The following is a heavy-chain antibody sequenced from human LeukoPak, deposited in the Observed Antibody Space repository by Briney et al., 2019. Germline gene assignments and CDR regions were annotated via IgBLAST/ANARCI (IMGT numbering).Heavy chain of an antibody. J-gene: IGHJ4*02. Sequence: SETLSLTCTVSGGSISSRSHYWGWIRQPPGQGLEWIGSIYYSGTTYYSPSLESRVTISVDTSKNQFSLKLGSVTAADTAVYYCATPAGPFGDYDNWGQGTQVIVSS. V-gene: IGHV4-39*01. D-gene: IGHD4-17*01. CDR1: GGSISSRSHY. CDR2: IYYSGTT. CDR3: ATPAGPFGDYDN.